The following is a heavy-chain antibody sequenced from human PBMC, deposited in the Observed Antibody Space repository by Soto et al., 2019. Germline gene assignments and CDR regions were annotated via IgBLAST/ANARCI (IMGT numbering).Heavy chain of an antibody. J-gene: IGHJ4*02. CDR1: GFTFNTDA. D-gene: IGHD5-12*01. Sequence: DVQLLESGGGFVQPGGSLRLSCAASGFTFNTDAMNWVRQAPGKGLEWVSGISGSGASTYYSDSVKGRFTISRDNSKNTLDLQMNSLRAEDTAVYYCAKSPRRGYEPPWDYWGQGTLVTVSS. V-gene: IGHV3-23*01. CDR2: ISGSGAST. CDR3: AKSPRRGYEPPWDY.